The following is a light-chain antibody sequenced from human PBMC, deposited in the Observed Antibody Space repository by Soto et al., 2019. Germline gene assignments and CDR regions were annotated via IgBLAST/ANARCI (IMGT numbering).Light chain of an antibody. V-gene: IGLV1-40*01. Sequence: QSVLTQPPSVSGSPGQSVTISCTGSSSNIGAGYDVHWYQQLPGTAPKLLIYDSNNRPSGVPDRFSGSKSGTSASLAITGLQGDDEADHYCQSYDSSLSAYVFGTGTKVTVL. CDR1: SSNIGAGYD. CDR3: QSYDSSLSAYV. CDR2: DSN. J-gene: IGLJ1*01.